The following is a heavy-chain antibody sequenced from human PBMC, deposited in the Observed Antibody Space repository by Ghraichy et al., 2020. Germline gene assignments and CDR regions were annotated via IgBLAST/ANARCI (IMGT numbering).Heavy chain of an antibody. V-gene: IGHV4-34*01. D-gene: IGHD6-19*01. CDR3: ARGRKRGSSGYNWFDP. Sequence: SETLSLTCAVYGGSFSGYYWSWIRQPPGKGLEWIGEINHSGSTNYNPSLKSRVTISVDTSKNQFSLKLSSVTAADTAVYYCARGRKRGSSGYNWFDPWGQGTLVTVSS. J-gene: IGHJ5*02. CDR2: INHSGST. CDR1: GGSFSGYY.